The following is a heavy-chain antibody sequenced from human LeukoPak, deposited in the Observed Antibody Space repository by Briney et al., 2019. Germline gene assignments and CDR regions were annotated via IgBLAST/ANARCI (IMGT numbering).Heavy chain of an antibody. CDR3: ASPYDSSATHYFDY. CDR2: ISYDGSNK. V-gene: IGHV3-30*04. Sequence: PGRSLRLSCAASGFTFSSYAMHWVRQAPGKGLEWVAVISYDGSNKYYADSVKGRFTISRDNSKNTLYLQMNSLRAEDTAVYYCASPYDSSATHYFDYWGQGTLVTVSS. CDR1: GFTFSSYA. D-gene: IGHD3-22*01. J-gene: IGHJ4*02.